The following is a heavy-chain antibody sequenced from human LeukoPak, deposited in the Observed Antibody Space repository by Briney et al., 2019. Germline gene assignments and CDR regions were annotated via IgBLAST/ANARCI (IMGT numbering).Heavy chain of an antibody. CDR3: ARVGKKFCSSTSCYSREFDY. Sequence: GGSLRLSCAASGFTFSSYGMHWVRQAPGKGLEGVAVIWYDGSNKYYADSVKGRFTISRHNSKNTLYLQMNSLRAEDTAVYYCARVGKKFCSSTSCYSREFDYWGQGTLVTVSS. CDR1: GFTFSSYG. V-gene: IGHV3-33*01. D-gene: IGHD2-2*02. J-gene: IGHJ4*02. CDR2: IWYDGSNK.